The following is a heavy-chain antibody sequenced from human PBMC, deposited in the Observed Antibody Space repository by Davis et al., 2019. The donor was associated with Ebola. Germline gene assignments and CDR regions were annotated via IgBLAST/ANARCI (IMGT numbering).Heavy chain of an antibody. D-gene: IGHD4-17*01. J-gene: IGHJ4*02. CDR1: GFTFSSYA. CDR2: IRGSGGST. Sequence: PGGSLRLSCAASGFTFSSYAMTWVRQAPGKGLEWVSAIRGSGGSTYYADSVKGRFTISRDNSKNTLYLQMNSLRADDTAVYYCAKEKSTVNSLPPFYWGQGTLVTVSS. CDR3: AKEKSTVNSLPPFY. V-gene: IGHV3-23*01.